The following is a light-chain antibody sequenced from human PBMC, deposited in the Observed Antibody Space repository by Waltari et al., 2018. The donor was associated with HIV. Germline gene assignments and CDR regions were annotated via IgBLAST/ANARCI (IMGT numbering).Light chain of an antibody. Sequence: QSVLTQPPSASGTLGQRVTISCPGSNSNVGSKPVYWFQQVPGTAPKLLIYRDYQRRSVLPDRFSGSKAGASASLTISGLRSEDEADYYCGAWDDSLSGYVFGTGTKVSVL. CDR2: RDY. CDR3: GAWDDSLSGYV. J-gene: IGLJ1*01. V-gene: IGLV1-47*01. CDR1: NSNVGSKP.